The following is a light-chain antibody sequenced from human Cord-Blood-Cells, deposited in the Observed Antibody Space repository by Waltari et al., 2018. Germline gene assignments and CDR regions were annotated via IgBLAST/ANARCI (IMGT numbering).Light chain of an antibody. Sequence: EIVLTQSPATLSLSPGERATLSCSASQSVSSYLAWYQQKPGQAPRLLIYDAANRATGIPARFSGSGSVTDFTLTISSLAPEDFAVYYCQPRSNWPPLYTFGQGTKLEIK. CDR3: QPRSNWPPLYT. J-gene: IGKJ2*01. CDR2: DAA. CDR1: QSVSSY. V-gene: IGKV3-11*01.